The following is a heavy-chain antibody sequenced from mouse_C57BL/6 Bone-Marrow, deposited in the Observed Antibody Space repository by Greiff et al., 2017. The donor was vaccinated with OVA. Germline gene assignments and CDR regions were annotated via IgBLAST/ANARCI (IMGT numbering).Heavy chain of an antibody. D-gene: IGHD2-2*01. CDR1: GYTFTSYG. Sequence: VQLQQSGAELARPGASVKLSCKASGYTFTSYGISWVKQRTGQGLEWIGEIYPRSGNTYYNEKFKGKATLTPDKSSSTAYMELRSLTSEDSAVYVCATARVTTSFDYWGQGTTLTVAS. V-gene: IGHV1-81*01. CDR3: ATARVTTSFDY. CDR2: IYPRSGNT. J-gene: IGHJ2*01.